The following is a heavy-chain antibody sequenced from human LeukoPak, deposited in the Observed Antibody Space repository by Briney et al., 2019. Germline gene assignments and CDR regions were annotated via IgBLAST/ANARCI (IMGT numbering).Heavy chain of an antibody. D-gene: IGHD3-3*01. CDR2: ISGSGGST. CDR1: GFAFSRYA. CDR3: ARYPGVASIPYFQH. J-gene: IGHJ1*01. V-gene: IGHV3-23*01. Sequence: GGSLRLSCAASGFAFSRYAMSWVRQAPGKGLEWDSAISGSGGSTYYADSVKGRFAISRDISKNTLYLQMNSLRAEDTAVYYCARYPGVASIPYFQHWGQGTLVTVSS.